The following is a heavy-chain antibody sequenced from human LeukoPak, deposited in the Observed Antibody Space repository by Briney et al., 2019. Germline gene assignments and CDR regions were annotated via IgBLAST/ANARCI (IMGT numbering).Heavy chain of an antibody. V-gene: IGHV3-7*01. CDR3: ARERVTTTSFDY. CDR1: GFTFTNYW. J-gene: IGHJ4*02. CDR2: IKQDGSAK. Sequence: PGGSLRLSCAASGFTFTNYWMNWLRQAPGKGLEWVANIKQDGSAKNFVDSVKGRFTLSRVNAKNSLFLQMNNLRVEDTAVYYCARERVTTTSFDYWGQGVLVTVSS. D-gene: IGHD2/OR15-2a*01.